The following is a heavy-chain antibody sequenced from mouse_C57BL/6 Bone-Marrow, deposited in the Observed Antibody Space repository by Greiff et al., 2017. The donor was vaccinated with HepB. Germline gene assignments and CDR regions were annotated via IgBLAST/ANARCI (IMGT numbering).Heavy chain of an antibody. V-gene: IGHV1-55*01. CDR2: IYPGSGST. D-gene: IGHD1-1*01. J-gene: IGHJ4*01. Sequence: VKLQQPGAELVKPGASVKMSCKASGYTFTSYWITWVKQRPGQGLEWIGDIYPGSGSTNYNEKFKSKATLTVDTSSSTAYMQLSSLTSEDSAVYYCASLITTVVGYAMDYWGQGTSVTVSS. CDR3: ASLITTVVGYAMDY. CDR1: GYTFTSYW.